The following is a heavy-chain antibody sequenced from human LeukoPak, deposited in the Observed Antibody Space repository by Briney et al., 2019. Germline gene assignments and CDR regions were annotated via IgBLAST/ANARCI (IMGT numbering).Heavy chain of an antibody. CDR2: VNINGGST. V-gene: IGHV3-64*04. CDR1: GFSFSNFA. J-gene: IGHJ4*02. Sequence: GGSLRLSCSASGFSFSNFAMHWVRQAPGKGLKYVSGVNINGGSTYYADSVKGRFTISRDNSKNTLYLQMNSLRAEDTAVYYCARDGELPADYWGQGTLVTVSS. D-gene: IGHD1-26*01. CDR3: ARDGELPADY.